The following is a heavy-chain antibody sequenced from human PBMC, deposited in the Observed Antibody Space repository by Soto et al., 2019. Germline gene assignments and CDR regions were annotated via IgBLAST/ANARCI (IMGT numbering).Heavy chain of an antibody. Sequence: QVQLQQWGAGLLKPSETLSLTCAVYGGSFSGYYWSWIRQAPGKGLEWIGEINNSGNSNSNPSLKSRVTRSLDTSKNQFSLRLNSVTAADTGVYYCARGLRAAVGTGSRFRYWGQGTLVTVSS. V-gene: IGHV4-34*01. CDR1: GGSFSGYY. CDR2: INNSGNS. J-gene: IGHJ4*02. CDR3: ARGLRAAVGTGSRFRY. D-gene: IGHD6-13*01.